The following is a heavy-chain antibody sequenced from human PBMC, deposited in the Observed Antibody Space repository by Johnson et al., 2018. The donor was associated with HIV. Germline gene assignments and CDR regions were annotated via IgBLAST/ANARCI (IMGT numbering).Heavy chain of an antibody. V-gene: IGHV3-74*02. J-gene: IGHJ3*02. D-gene: IGHD3-22*01. CDR3: AKASVSSGYYDDAFDI. CDR1: GFTVSSNY. CDR2: INSDGSGT. Sequence: VQLVESGGGLIQPGGSLRLSCAASGFTVSSNYMSWVRQAPGKGLEWVSRINSDGSGTSHADSGKGRFTISRDNAKNSLYLQMNSLRAEETSLYYCAKASVSSGYYDDAFDIWGQGTMVTVSS.